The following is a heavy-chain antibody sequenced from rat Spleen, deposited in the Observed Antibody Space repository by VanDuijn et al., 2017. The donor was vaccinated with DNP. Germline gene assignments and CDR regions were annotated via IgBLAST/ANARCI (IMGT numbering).Heavy chain of an antibody. CDR3: ARPNFGSPYYFDY. Sequence: EVQLVESGGGSAQPGRSLKLSCAASGFTFSDYNMAWVRQAPKKGLEWVAAVSSDGSSTYYRDYVKGRFTISRNNAKNTLYLQMDSLRSEDTATYYCARPNFGSPYYFDYWGQGVMVTVSS. CDR1: GFTFSDYN. V-gene: IGHV5-7*01. D-gene: IGHD1-3*01. J-gene: IGHJ2*01. CDR2: VSSDGSST.